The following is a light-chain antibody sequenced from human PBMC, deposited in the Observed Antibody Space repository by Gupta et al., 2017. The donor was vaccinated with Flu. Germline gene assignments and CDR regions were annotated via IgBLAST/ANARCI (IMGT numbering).Light chain of an antibody. V-gene: IGKV1-5*03. Sequence: DIQMTQSPSTLSASVGDRVTITCRASQSVSSWLAWYQQKPGKAPKVLIYKASSLESGVPSRFSGSGSGTEFTLTISSLQPDDFATYYCQQYNSYSWTCGQGTKVEIK. J-gene: IGKJ1*01. CDR3: QQYNSYSWT. CDR2: KAS. CDR1: QSVSSW.